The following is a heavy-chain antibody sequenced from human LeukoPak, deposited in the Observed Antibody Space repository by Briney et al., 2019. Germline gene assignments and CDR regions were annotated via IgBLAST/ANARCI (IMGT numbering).Heavy chain of an antibody. D-gene: IGHD2-8*01. Sequence: PGGSLRLSCAASGFTFDDYTLHWVRQRPGKGLEWISLISWDGGSTYYADSVKGRFTISRDSDKNALYLQMNSLGTEDTALYYCAKGDLYCTSFSCPLHYWGQGTLVAVSS. J-gene: IGHJ4*02. CDR2: ISWDGGST. CDR1: GFTFDDYT. V-gene: IGHV3-43*01. CDR3: AKGDLYCTSFSCPLHY.